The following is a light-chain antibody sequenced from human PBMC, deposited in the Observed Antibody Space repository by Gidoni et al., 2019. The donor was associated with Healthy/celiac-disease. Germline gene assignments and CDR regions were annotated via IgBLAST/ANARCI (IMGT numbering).Light chain of an antibody. CDR1: QSVSSSY. CDR2: GAS. V-gene: IGKV3-20*01. CDR3: QQYGSSPLMCS. J-gene: IGKJ2*04. Sequence: EIVLTQSPGTLSLSPGERATLSCRASQSVSSSYLAWYQQKPGQAPRLLIYGASSRATGIPERCSGSGSGTDFTLTISRLEPEDFAVYYCQQYGSSPLMCSFGQGTKLEIK.